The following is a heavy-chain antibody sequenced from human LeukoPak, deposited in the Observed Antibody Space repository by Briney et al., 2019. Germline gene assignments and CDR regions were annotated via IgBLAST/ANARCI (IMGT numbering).Heavy chain of an antibody. CDR3: AKKNIDYGDYEGAFDI. CDR1: GFTFSSYG. CDR2: ISYDGSNK. V-gene: IGHV3-30*18. Sequence: GGSLRLSCAASGFTFSSYGMHWVRQAPGKGLEWVAVISYDGSNKYHADSVKGRFTISRDNSKNTLYLQMNSLRAEDTAVYYCAKKNIDYGDYEGAFDIWGQGTMVTVSS. D-gene: IGHD4-17*01. J-gene: IGHJ3*02.